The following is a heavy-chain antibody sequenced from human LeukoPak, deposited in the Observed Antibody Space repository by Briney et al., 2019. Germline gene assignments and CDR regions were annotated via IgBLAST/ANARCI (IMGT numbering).Heavy chain of an antibody. CDR3: AKLVGATSPFDY. CDR2: MWYDGSNQ. D-gene: IGHD1-26*01. J-gene: IGHJ4*02. CDR1: GFTFSSFG. Sequence: AGGSLRLSCAASGFTFSSFGMHWVRQAPGKGLEWVAVMWYDGSNQYYADSVKGRFTISRDNSKNTLYLQMNSLRAEDTAVYYCAKLVGATSPFDYWGQGTLVTVSS. V-gene: IGHV3-30*02.